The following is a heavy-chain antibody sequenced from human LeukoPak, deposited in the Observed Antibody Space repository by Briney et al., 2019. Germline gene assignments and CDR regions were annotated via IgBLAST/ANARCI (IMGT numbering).Heavy chain of an antibody. D-gene: IGHD3-22*01. Sequence: KPSETLSLTCTVSGGSISSSSYYWGWIRQPPGKGLEWIGSIYYSGSTYYNPSLKSRVTISVDTSKNQFSLKLSSVTAADTAVYYCARVPLDSSGYCFDYWGQGTLVTVSS. CDR1: GGSISSSSYY. CDR2: IYYSGST. V-gene: IGHV4-39*01. J-gene: IGHJ4*02. CDR3: ARVPLDSSGYCFDY.